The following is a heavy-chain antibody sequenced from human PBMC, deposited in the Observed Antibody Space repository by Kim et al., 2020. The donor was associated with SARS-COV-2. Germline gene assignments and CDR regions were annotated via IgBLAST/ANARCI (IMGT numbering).Heavy chain of an antibody. V-gene: IGHV3-74*01. Sequence: GGSLRLSCGVSGFTFRSYYMHWVRQAPGKGLVWVSNINGDASSTNYADSVKGRFTVSRDNGKNTLYLQMNSLRAEDTAVYYCARGNYGMDVWGQGTTVTFS. CDR2: INGDASST. CDR1: GFTFRSYY. J-gene: IGHJ6*02. CDR3: ARGNYGMDV.